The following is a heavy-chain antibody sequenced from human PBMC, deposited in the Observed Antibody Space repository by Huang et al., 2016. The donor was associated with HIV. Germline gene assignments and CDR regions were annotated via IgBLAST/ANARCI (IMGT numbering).Heavy chain of an antibody. CDR3: AYGVMS. CDR2: IYYSGST. Sequence: QLQLQESGPGLVKPSETLSLTCTVSGGSISSSSYYWAWIRQPPGKGLKWIASIYYSGSTYYSPSLKSRVTISVDTSKNQFSLRLTSVTAADTAVYYCAYGVMSWGQGTLVTVSS. CDR1: GGSISSSSYY. D-gene: IGHD3-16*01. J-gene: IGHJ5*02. V-gene: IGHV4-39*01.